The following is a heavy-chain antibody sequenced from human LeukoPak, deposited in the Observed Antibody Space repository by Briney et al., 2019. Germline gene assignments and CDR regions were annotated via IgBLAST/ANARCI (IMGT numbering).Heavy chain of an antibody. Sequence: PSETLSLTCTVSGDSISSYYWSWIRQTPGKGLEWIGHFYYSGSTNYNPSLKSRVTISVDASKNQFSLKLISVTAADTAVYYCSREHLWSGFFDSWGQGTLVTVSS. CDR3: SREHLWSGFFDS. D-gene: IGHD3-3*01. J-gene: IGHJ4*02. CDR2: FYYSGST. CDR1: GDSISSYY. V-gene: IGHV4-59*08.